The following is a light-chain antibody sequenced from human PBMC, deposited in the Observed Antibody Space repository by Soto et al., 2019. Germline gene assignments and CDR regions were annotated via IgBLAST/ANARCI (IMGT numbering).Light chain of an antibody. CDR3: QQNGSLPIT. J-gene: IGKJ5*01. Sequence: EIVLTQSPGTLSLSPGERATLSCRASQSLSGGYLAWFQQKPGQTPRLLIYSASNRATGIPDRFSGSGSGTDVTLTISRLEPEDFVVYYCQQNGSLPITFGQGTRLEIK. CDR1: QSLSGGY. CDR2: SAS. V-gene: IGKV3-20*01.